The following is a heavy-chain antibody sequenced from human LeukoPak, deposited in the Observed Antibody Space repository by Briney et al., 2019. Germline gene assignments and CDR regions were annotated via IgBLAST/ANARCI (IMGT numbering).Heavy chain of an antibody. CDR3: ARGPAYYYDSSGYLRYYYYGMDV. J-gene: IGHJ6*02. CDR1: GGSFSGYY. V-gene: IGHV4-34*01. Sequence: PSETLSLTCAVYGGSFSGYYWSWIRQPPGKGLEWIGEINHSGSTNYNPSLKSRVTISVDTSKNQFSLKLSSVTAADTAVYYCARGPAYYYDSSGYLRYYYYGMDVWGQGTTVTVSS. D-gene: IGHD3-22*01. CDR2: INHSGST.